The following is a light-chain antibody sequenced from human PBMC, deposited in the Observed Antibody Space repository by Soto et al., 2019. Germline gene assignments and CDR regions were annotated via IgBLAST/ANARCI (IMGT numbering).Light chain of an antibody. CDR2: EVS. CDR3: XXYXGSNNYV. V-gene: IGLV2-8*01. J-gene: IGLJ1*01. Sequence: QSVLTQPPSASGSPGQSVTISCTGTSGDVGGYNYVSWYQQHPGKAPKLMIFEVSERPSGVPDRFSASKSGNTASLTVSGLQAEDEADCYXXXYXGSNNYVFGTGTXVTV. CDR1: SGDVGGYNY.